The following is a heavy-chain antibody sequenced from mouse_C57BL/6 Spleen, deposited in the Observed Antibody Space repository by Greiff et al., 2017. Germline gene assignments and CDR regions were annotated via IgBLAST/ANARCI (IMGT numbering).Heavy chain of an antibody. D-gene: IGHD2-9*01. J-gene: IGHJ2*01. Sequence: VQLQQSGPGLVQPSQCLSITCTASGFSLTSYGVHWVRQSPGKGLEWLGVIWSGGSTDYNAAFISRLSTSKDNSKGQVFFKMNSLQADDTAIYYCARNGPSYGYGDYFDYWGQGTTLTVSS. CDR3: ARNGPSYGYGDYFDY. V-gene: IGHV2-2*01. CDR1: GFSLTSYG. CDR2: IWSGGST.